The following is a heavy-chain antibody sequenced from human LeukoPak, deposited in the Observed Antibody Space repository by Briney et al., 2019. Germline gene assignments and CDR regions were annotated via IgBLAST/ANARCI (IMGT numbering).Heavy chain of an antibody. Sequence: TSETLSLTCTVSGGSISSYYWSWIRQPPGKGLEWIGYIYYSGSTNYNPSLKSRVTISVDTSKNQFSLKLSSVTAADTAVYYCARATTEGYCSSTSCLTIDYWGQGTLVTVSS. CDR3: ARATTEGYCSSTSCLTIDY. CDR2: IYYSGST. CDR1: GGSISSYY. V-gene: IGHV4-59*01. J-gene: IGHJ4*02. D-gene: IGHD2-2*01.